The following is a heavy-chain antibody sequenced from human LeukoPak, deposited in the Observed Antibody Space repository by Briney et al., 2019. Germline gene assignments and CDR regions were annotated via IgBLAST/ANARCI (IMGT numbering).Heavy chain of an antibody. CDR2: IYYTGST. D-gene: IGHD6-6*01. CDR1: GYSIGRAYY. Sequence: SETLSLTCTVSGYSIGRAYYWGWIRQPPGKGLEWIGSIYYTGSTYYNPSLKSRVTISVDTSKNQFSLKLSSLTAADTAVYYCASRTPSIAALLGYYYMDVWGKGTTVTVSS. V-gene: IGHV4-38-2*02. CDR3: ASRTPSIAALLGYYYMDV. J-gene: IGHJ6*03.